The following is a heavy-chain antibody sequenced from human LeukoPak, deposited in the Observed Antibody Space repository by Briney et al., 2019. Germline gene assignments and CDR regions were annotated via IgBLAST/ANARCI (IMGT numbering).Heavy chain of an antibody. D-gene: IGHD6-19*01. Sequence: PGGSLRLSCAASGFTFSSYAMHWVRQAPGKGLEYVSAISSNGGSTYYANSVKGRFTISRDNSKNTLYLQMGSLRAEDMAVYYCARLGLQQWLATSSLAKGYYYMDVWGKGTTVTISS. V-gene: IGHV3-64*01. J-gene: IGHJ6*03. CDR3: ARLGLQQWLATSSLAKGYYYMDV. CDR1: GFTFSSYA. CDR2: ISSNGGST.